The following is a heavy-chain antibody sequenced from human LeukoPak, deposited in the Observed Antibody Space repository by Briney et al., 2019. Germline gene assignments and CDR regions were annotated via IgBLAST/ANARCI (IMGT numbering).Heavy chain of an antibody. Sequence: GGSLRLSCAASGYTFSGYWMQWVRQAPGKGLVWVSRISRDGSSISYADSVKGRFTISRDNAKNTLYLQMNSLRAEDTAVYFFGREGATVATQIDYWGQGTLATVSS. CDR2: ISRDGSSI. D-gene: IGHD4-23*01. CDR1: GYTFSGYW. V-gene: IGHV3-74*01. CDR3: GREGATVATQIDY. J-gene: IGHJ4*02.